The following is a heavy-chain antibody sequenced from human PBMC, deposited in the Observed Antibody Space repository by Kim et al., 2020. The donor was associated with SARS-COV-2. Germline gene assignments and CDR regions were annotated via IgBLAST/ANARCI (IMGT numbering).Heavy chain of an antibody. CDR3: AKGVSHRSSGNYSGWFDP. V-gene: IGHV3-43*01. CDR2: ISWDGDSP. Sequence: GGSLRLSCAGSGFTFDDFTIHWVRQTPGKGLEWVSLISWDGDSPSYVDSVRGRFTFSRDNNKNSLYLQMNSLRTEDTALYYCAKGVSHRSSGNYSGWFDPGGQGTLFTVSS. J-gene: IGHJ5*02. CDR1: GFTFDDFT. D-gene: IGHD1-26*01.